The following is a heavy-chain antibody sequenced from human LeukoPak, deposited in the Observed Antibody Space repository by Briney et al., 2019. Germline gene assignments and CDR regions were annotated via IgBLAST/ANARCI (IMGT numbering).Heavy chain of an antibody. CDR3: ARAVARQNWFDP. Sequence: ASVKVSCKASGYTFTSYYVHWVRQAPGQGLEWMGIINPSGGSTSYAQKFQGRVTVTRDTSTSTVYMELSSLRSEDTAVYYCARAVARQNWFDPWGQGTLVTVSS. CDR1: GYTFTSYY. J-gene: IGHJ5*02. CDR2: INPSGGST. D-gene: IGHD6-19*01. V-gene: IGHV1-46*01.